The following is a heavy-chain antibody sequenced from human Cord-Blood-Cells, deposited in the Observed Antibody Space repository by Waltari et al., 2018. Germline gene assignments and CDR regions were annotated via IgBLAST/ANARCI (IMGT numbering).Heavy chain of an antibody. CDR2: IYYCGST. J-gene: IGHJ4*02. D-gene: IGHD6-6*01. CDR1: GGSISSSSYY. Sequence: QLQLQESGPGLVKPSETLSLTCTVSGGSISSSSYYWGWIRQPAGKGLELIGSIYYCGSTYYNPSLKSRVTISVDTSKNQFSLKLSSVTAADTAVYYCARRSGKQLDYFDYWGQGTLVTVSS. CDR3: ARRSGKQLDYFDY. V-gene: IGHV4-39*01.